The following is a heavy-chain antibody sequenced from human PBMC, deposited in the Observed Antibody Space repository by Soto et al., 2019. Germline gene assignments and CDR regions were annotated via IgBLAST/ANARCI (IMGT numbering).Heavy chain of an antibody. CDR3: ARLYYDYV. V-gene: IGHV3-48*02. CDR1: GFTFSSYA. D-gene: IGHD3-3*01. Sequence: GGSLRLSCAASGFTFSSYAMSWVRQAPGKGLEWIAYVSMDSDTIHYADSVKGRFTISRDDPENSLYLQMNSLRDEDTATYYCARLYYDYVWGQGTTVTVS. J-gene: IGHJ6*02. CDR2: VSMDSDTI.